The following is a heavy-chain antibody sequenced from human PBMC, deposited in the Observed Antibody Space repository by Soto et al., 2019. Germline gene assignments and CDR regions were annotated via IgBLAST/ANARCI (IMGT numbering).Heavy chain of an antibody. J-gene: IGHJ4*02. CDR3: AREEPHPAPLVF. CDR2: VSHDGSNI. V-gene: IGHV3-30*04. CDR1: GFTFSRYP. Sequence: GGSLRLSCAAFGFTFSRYPMHWVRQAPGRGLEWVAGVSHDGSNIQYADSVKGRLTVSRDDSKSTLYLQMNNLGAEDTAEYFCAREEPHPAPLVFWGQGTLVTVSS.